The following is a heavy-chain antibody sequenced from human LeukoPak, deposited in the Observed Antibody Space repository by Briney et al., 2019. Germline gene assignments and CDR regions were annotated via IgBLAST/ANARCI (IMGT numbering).Heavy chain of an antibody. CDR2: IYYSGST. CDR3: ARQRGGSSPGGAFDI. V-gene: IGHV4-59*08. Sequence: SETLSLTCAVYGGSFSSYYWSWIRQPPGKGLEWIGYIYYSGSTNYNPSLKSRVTISVDTSKNQFSLKLSSVTAADTAVYYCARQRGGSSPGGAFDIWGQGTMVTVSS. CDR1: GGSFSSYY. J-gene: IGHJ3*02. D-gene: IGHD2-15*01.